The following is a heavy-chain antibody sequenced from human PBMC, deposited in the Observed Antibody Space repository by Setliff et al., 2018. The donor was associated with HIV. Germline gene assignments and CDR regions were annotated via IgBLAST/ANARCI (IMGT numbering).Heavy chain of an antibody. V-gene: IGHV4-38-2*01. CDR2: LYHSGST. Sequence: SETLSLTCGVSGYSISSGYYWGWIRQPPGKGLEWIGSLYHSGSTYYSPSLKSQVTISVDTSKNQFSLKLTSVTAADTAFYYCARQGVDYGDPNDYWGQGTLVTVSS. CDR1: GYSISSGYY. CDR3: ARQGVDYGDPNDY. D-gene: IGHD4-17*01. J-gene: IGHJ4*02.